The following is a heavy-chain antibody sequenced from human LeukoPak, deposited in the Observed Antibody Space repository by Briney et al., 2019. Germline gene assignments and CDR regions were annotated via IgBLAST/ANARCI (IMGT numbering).Heavy chain of an antibody. Sequence: PGGSLRLSCATSGLSVSTSVIHWVRQIPGRGLQWVAGTWSDGVAKYYEASVKGRFTISIDRSKNTVFLQMNNLRAEDTALYHCTKETNAFDAWGHGTLVTVSS. CDR1: GLSVSTSV. CDR2: TWSDGVAK. CDR3: TKETNAFDA. V-gene: IGHV3-33*03. J-gene: IGHJ3*01. D-gene: IGHD1-7*01.